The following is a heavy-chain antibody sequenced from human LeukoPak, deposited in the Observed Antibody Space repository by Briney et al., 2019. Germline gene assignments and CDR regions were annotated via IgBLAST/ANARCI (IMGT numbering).Heavy chain of an antibody. CDR1: GFTFSSYA. Sequence: GGSLRLSCAASGFTFSSYAMSWVRQAPGKGLEWVSGISGSGGSTYYADSVKGRFTISRDNSKNTLYLQMNSLRAEDTAVYYCARVKPEGGYSYGLYYFDYWGQGTLVTVSS. D-gene: IGHD5-18*01. CDR2: ISGSGGST. V-gene: IGHV3-23*01. J-gene: IGHJ4*02. CDR3: ARVKPEGGYSYGLYYFDY.